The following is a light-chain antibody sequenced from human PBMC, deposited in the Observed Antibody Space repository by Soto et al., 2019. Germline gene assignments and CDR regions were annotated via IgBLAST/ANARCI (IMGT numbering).Light chain of an antibody. V-gene: IGKV1-27*01. J-gene: IGKJ1*01. Sequence: DIPMTQSPSSLSASVGDRVTITCRASQGIKNYLAWYQQKPGKVPTLLIYGASTLHSGVPSRFSGSGSGTDFTLTISSLQPEDVATYYCQKYDSAPRTFGQGTKVEIK. CDR1: QGIKNY. CDR3: QKYDSAPRT. CDR2: GAS.